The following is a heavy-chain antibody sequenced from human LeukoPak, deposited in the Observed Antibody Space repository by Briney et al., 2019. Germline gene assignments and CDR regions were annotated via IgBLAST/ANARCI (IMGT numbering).Heavy chain of an antibody. J-gene: IGHJ6*02. CDR2: INPSGGST. D-gene: IGHD2-8*01. V-gene: IGHV1-46*01. CDR3: AREDVVLVDAVRYYYYGLDV. CDR1: GYNFISYY. Sequence: ASVKVSCKASGYNFISYYMHWVRQAPGQGLEWMGIINPSGGSTSYAQKFQDRVTMTRDTSTSTVYMELSSLKSEDTAVYYCAREDVVLVDAVRYYYYGLDVWGQGTTVTVS.